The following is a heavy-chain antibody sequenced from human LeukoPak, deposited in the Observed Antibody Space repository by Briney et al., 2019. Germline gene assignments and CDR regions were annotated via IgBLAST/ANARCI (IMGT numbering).Heavy chain of an antibody. J-gene: IGHJ5*02. D-gene: IGHD2-2*01. Sequence: SETLSLTCTVSGGSISSYYWSWIRQPPGKGLEWIGYIYYSGSTNYNPSLKSRVTISVDTSKNQFSLKLSSVTAADTAVYYCARQDCSSTSCLFDPWGQGTLVTASS. CDR3: ARQDCSSTSCLFDP. CDR1: GGSISSYY. CDR2: IYYSGST. V-gene: IGHV4-59*08.